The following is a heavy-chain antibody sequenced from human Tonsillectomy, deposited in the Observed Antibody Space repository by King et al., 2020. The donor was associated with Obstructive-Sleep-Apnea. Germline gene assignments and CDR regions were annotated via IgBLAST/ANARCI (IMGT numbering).Heavy chain of an antibody. CDR3: AKAHKIATPWGTNFYYGMDV. J-gene: IGHJ6*02. CDR2: SSWNRGNG. CDR1: GFIFDDYA. V-gene: IGHV3-9*01. Sequence: VQLVQSGGGLVQPGRSLRLSCAASGFIFDDYAMHWVRQAPGKGLEGVSGSSWNRGNGDYAESGKGRFTISRDNAKNSLSLQMNSLRAEDTALYYFAKAHKIATPWGTNFYYGMDVWGQGTTVTVSS. D-gene: IGHD3-16*01.